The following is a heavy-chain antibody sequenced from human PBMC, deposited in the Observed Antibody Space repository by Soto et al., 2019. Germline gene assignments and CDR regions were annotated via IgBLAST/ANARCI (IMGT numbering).Heavy chain of an antibody. CDR3: ARHVPAAGYYYGMDV. D-gene: IGHD2-2*01. J-gene: IGHJ6*02. Sequence: QVQLVQSGAEVKKPGSSVKVSCKASGGTFSSYAISWVRQAPGQGLEWMGGIIPIFGTANYAQKFQGRVTXTXXXSXRTAYMELSSLRSEDPAVYYCARHVPAAGYYYGMDVWGQGTTVTVSS. CDR1: GGTFSSYA. V-gene: IGHV1-69*05. CDR2: IIPIFGTA.